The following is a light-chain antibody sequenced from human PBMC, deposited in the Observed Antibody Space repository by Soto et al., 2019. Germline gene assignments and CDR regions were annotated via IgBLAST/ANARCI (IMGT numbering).Light chain of an antibody. CDR3: QQANSFPFT. J-gene: IGKJ3*01. CDR1: QGIRSW. Sequence: DIQMTQSPSSVSASVGDRVTITCRASQGIRSWLAWYQQKPGKAPKLLIYAASSLQSWVPSRFNDSVSATDVTPTINSLQHEDFATYDCQQANSFPFTFGPGTKVDI. CDR2: AAS. V-gene: IGKV1-12*01.